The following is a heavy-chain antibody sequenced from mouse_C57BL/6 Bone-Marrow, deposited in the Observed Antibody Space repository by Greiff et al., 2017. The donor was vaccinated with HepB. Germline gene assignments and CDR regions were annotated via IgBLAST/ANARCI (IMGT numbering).Heavy chain of an antibody. CDR3: ASFITYWYVDV. V-gene: IGHV2-9-1*01. CDR1: GFSLNSYA. J-gene: IGHJ1*03. CDR2: IWIGGGT. Sequence: VQGVESGPGLVAPSQSLSITCTVSGFSLNSYAISWVRQPPGKGLEWLGVIWIGGGTNYNSALKSRLSISKDNSKSQVFLKMNSLQNDDTARYYCASFITYWYVDVWGTGTTVTVSS. D-gene: IGHD1-1*01.